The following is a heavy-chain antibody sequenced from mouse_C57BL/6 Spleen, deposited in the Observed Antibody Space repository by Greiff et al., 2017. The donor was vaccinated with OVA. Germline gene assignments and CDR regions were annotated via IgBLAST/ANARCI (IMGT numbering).Heavy chain of an antibody. CDR2: IHPNSGST. CDR3: ARSLITTVVDYAMDY. Sequence: VQLQQSGAELVKPGASVKLSCKASGYTFTSYWMHWVKQRPGQGLEWIGMIHPNSGSTNYNEKFKSKATLTVDKSSSTAYMQLSSLTSEDSAVYYCARSLITTVVDYAMDYWGQGTSVTVSS. CDR1: GYTFTSYW. J-gene: IGHJ4*01. V-gene: IGHV1-64*01. D-gene: IGHD1-1*01.